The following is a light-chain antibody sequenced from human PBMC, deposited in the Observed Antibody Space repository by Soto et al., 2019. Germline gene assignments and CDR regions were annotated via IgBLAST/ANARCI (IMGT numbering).Light chain of an antibody. J-gene: IGKJ4*01. CDR1: QSVSSY. V-gene: IGKV3-11*01. CDR3: PQRSNWPLT. CDR2: DAS. Sequence: EIVLTQSPATLSLSPGERATLSCRASQSVSSYLAWYQQKPGQAPRLLIYDASNRATAIPARFSGSGPGTDFTLTISSQEPEDFAVNYCPQRSNWPLTFGGGTKVEIK.